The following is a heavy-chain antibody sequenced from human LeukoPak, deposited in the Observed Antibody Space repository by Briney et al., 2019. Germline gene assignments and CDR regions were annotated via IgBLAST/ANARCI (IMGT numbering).Heavy chain of an antibody. D-gene: IGHD1-26*01. J-gene: IGHJ6*03. CDR2: IYTSGST. CDR1: GGSISSGSYY. V-gene: IGHV4-61*02. Sequence: KTSETLSLTCTVSGGSISSGSYYWSWIRQPAGKGLEWIGRIYTSGSTNYNPSLKGRVTISVDTSKNQFSLKLSSVTAADTAVYYCARDTGEDYYMDVWGKGTTVTVSS. CDR3: ARDTGEDYYMDV.